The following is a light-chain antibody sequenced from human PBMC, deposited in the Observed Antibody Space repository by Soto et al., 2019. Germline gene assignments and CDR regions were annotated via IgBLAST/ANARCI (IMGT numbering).Light chain of an antibody. CDR1: NIGNKS. Sequence: SSELTQPPSVSVAPGKTAWITCGGNNIGNKSVHWYQQKPGQAPVLVIYYDTDRPSGIPERFSGSNSGNTATLTISRVEAGDEADYCCQVWDSSSDHVVFGGGTKLTVL. J-gene: IGLJ2*01. V-gene: IGLV3-21*04. CDR3: QVWDSSSDHVV. CDR2: YDT.